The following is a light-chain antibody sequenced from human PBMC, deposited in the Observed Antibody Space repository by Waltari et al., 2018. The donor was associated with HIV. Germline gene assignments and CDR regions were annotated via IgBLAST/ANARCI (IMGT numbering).Light chain of an antibody. CDR2: VKN. V-gene: IGLV3-19*01. CDR1: SVRSDY. CDR3: NSRDSSGNHVV. J-gene: IGLJ2*01. Sequence: SSELTQDPAVSVALGQTVRITCQGDSVRSDYASWYQQKPGQAPVLVLYVKNTRPSGIPDRFSGSSSGNTASLTITGAQAEDEADYYCNSRDSSGNHVVFGGGTKLTVL.